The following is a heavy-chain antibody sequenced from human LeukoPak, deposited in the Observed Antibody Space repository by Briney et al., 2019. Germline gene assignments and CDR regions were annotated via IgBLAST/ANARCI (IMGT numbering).Heavy chain of an antibody. CDR1: GGSISSSNW. CDR2: IYHSGST. J-gene: IGHJ4*02. D-gene: IGHD6-13*01. CDR3: ARGTFYSTSSFFDL. V-gene: IGHV4-4*02. Sequence: SETLSLTCAVSGGSISSSNWWNWVRQPPGKGLEWIGEIYHSGSTNYNPSLKSRITISIDKSKNQFSLKLSSVTAADTAVYFCARGTFYSTSSFFDLWGQGTLVTVSS.